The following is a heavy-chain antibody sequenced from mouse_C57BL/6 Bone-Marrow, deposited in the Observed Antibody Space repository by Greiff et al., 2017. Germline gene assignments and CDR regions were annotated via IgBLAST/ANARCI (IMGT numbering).Heavy chain of an antibody. V-gene: IGHV3-6*01. J-gene: IGHJ1*03. D-gene: IGHD1-1*01. CDR2: ISYDGSN. Sequence: EVKLVESGPGLVKPSQSLSLTCSVTGYSITSGYYWNWIRQFPGNKLEWMGYISYDGSNNYNPSLKNRISITRDTSKNQFFLKLNSVTTEDTATYYCAREYYGSDWYFDVWGTGTTVTVSS. CDR3: AREYYGSDWYFDV. CDR1: GYSITSGYY.